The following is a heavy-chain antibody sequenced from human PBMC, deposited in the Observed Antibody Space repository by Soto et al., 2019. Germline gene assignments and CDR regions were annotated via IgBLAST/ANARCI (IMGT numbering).Heavy chain of an antibody. CDR2: INHSGST. Sequence: SETLSLTCAVYGGSFSGYYWSWIRQPPGKGLEWIGEINHSGSTNYNPSLKSRVTISVDTSKNQFSLKLSSVTAADTAVYYCARAISTIFGVVKGTNWFDPWGQGTLVTVSS. J-gene: IGHJ5*02. D-gene: IGHD3-3*01. V-gene: IGHV4-34*01. CDR1: GGSFSGYY. CDR3: ARAISTIFGVVKGTNWFDP.